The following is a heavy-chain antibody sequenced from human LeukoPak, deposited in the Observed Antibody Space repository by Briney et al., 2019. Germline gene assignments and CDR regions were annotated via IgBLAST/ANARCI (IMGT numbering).Heavy chain of an antibody. D-gene: IGHD6-19*01. CDR2: ISYDGSNK. Sequence: GRSLRLSCAASGFTFSSYGMHWVRQAPGKGLEWVAVISYDGSNKYYADSVKGRFTISRDNSKNTLYLQMNSLRAEDTAVYYCAKSDSGWPNYFDYWGQGNLVTVSS. V-gene: IGHV3-30*18. CDR3: AKSDSGWPNYFDY. CDR1: GFTFSSYG. J-gene: IGHJ4*02.